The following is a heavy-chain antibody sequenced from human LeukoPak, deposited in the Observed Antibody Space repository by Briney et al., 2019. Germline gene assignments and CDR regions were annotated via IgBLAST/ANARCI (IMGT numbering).Heavy chain of an antibody. V-gene: IGHV4-31*03. Sequence: SETLSLTCTVSGGSISSGGYYWNWIRQHPGKGLEWIGYIYYSGNTYYNPSLKSRVTISVDTSKNQFSLNLSSVTAADTAMYYCTRQGSYFNYWGQGTLVTVSS. D-gene: IGHD3-10*01. CDR2: IYYSGNT. J-gene: IGHJ4*02. CDR1: GGSISSGGYY. CDR3: TRQGSYFNY.